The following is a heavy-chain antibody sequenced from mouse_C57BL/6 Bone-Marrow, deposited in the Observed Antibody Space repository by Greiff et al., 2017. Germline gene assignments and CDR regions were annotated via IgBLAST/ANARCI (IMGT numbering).Heavy chain of an antibody. V-gene: IGHV1-69*01. CDR3: ARWDWDEGY. D-gene: IGHD4-1*01. J-gene: IGHJ2*01. CDR1: GYTFTSYW. CDR2: IDPSDSYT. Sequence: QVQLKQPGAELVMPGASVKLSCKASGYTFTSYWMHWVKQRPGQGLEWIGEIDPSDSYTNYNQKFKGKSTLTVDKSSSTAYMQLSSLTSEASAVYYCARWDWDEGYWGQGTTLTVSS.